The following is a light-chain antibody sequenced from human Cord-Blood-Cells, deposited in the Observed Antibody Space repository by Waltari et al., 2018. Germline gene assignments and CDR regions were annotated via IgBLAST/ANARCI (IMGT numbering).Light chain of an antibody. J-gene: IGLJ2*01. Sequence: QSALTQPPSASGSPGQSVTISCTGTSSTVGGYTYVSWYQQHPGKAPQLIIYEVSKRPSGVPDRFSGSKSGNTASLTVSGLQAEDEADYYCSSYAGSNNVVFGGGTKLTVL. CDR2: EVS. CDR1: SSTVGGYTY. V-gene: IGLV2-8*01. CDR3: SSYAGSNNVV.